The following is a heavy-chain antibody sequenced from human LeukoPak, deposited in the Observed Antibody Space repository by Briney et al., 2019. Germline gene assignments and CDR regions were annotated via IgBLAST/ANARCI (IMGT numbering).Heavy chain of an antibody. CDR1: GYTFLAYY. V-gene: IGHV1-2*02. Sequence: PGASVKVSCKASGYTFLAYYLHWVRQVPGQGLEWMGWINPNSGGTNYAQKFQGRVTMTRDTSIRTAYMELTRLTSDDTAVYYCARDRLDTTPLPEYWGQGALVTVSS. CDR3: ARDRLDTTPLPEY. CDR2: INPNSGGT. J-gene: IGHJ4*02. D-gene: IGHD1-1*01.